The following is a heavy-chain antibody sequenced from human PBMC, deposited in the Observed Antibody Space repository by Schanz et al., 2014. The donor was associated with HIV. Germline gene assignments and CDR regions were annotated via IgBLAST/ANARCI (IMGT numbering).Heavy chain of an antibody. Sequence: VQVVESGGGVVQPGRSLRLTCAASGFTFNTYGMHWVRQAPGKGLEWVAFISYDGSNKYYADSVKGRFTISRDNSKNTLFLHMNSLRGEDTAVYYCARVANWDYYGMDVWGRGTTVTVSS. CDR2: ISYDGSNK. D-gene: IGHD3-16*01. CDR3: ARVANWDYYGMDV. V-gene: IGHV3-30*03. J-gene: IGHJ6*02. CDR1: GFTFNTYG.